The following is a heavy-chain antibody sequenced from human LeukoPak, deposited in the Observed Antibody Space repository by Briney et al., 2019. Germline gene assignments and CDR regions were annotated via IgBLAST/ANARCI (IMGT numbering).Heavy chain of an antibody. CDR3: ARAQTGTALILEF. CDR2: IYAGGNT. CDR1: GFTVNNDY. V-gene: IGHV3-53*01. J-gene: IGHJ4*02. D-gene: IGHD1-7*01. Sequence: GGSLRLSCAVSGFTVNNDYMSWVRQAPGKGLERVSVIYAGGNTFYADSVKGRFTISRDNSKNALHLQMNSLRAEDTAVYYCARAQTGTALILEFWGQGTLVTVSS.